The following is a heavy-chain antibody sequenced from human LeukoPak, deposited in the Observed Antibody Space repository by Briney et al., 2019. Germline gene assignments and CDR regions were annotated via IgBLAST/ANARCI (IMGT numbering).Heavy chain of an antibody. CDR3: ARLRIAAAGTDYFDY. Sequence: PSETLSLTCTVSGGSISSSSYYWGWIRQPPGKGLEWIGSIYYSGSTYYNPSLKSRVTISVDTSKNQFSLKLSSVTAADTAVYYCARLRIAAAGTDYFDYWGQGTLVTVSS. CDR2: IYYSGST. J-gene: IGHJ4*02. D-gene: IGHD6-13*01. CDR1: GGSISSSSYY. V-gene: IGHV4-39*01.